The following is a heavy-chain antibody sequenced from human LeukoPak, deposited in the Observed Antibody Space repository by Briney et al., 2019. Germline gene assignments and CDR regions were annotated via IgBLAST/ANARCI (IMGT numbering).Heavy chain of an antibody. Sequence: GGSLRLSCAASGFSFGSYAMGWTRQAPGQGLEWVSAISGSGSHANYAESVKGRFTISRDNSKNTLYLQMHSLIAADTAVYYCAKDLMDTAMVWDYLDSWGQGTLATVSS. CDR1: GFSFGSYA. V-gene: IGHV3-23*01. CDR3: AKDLMDTAMVWDYLDS. D-gene: IGHD5-18*01. J-gene: IGHJ4*02. CDR2: ISGSGSHA.